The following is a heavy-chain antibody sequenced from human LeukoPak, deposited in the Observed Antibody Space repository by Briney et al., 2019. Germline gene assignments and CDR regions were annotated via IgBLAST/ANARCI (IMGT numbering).Heavy chain of an antibody. Sequence: GGSLRLSCAASGFTFSSYGMHWVRQAPGKGLEWVAVISYDGSNKYYADSVKGRFTISRDNSKNTLYLQMNSLRAEDTAVYYCAKRGSSWYSNYFDYWGQGTLVTVSS. D-gene: IGHD6-13*01. V-gene: IGHV3-30*18. CDR1: GFTFSSYG. J-gene: IGHJ4*02. CDR2: ISYDGSNK. CDR3: AKRGSSWYSNYFDY.